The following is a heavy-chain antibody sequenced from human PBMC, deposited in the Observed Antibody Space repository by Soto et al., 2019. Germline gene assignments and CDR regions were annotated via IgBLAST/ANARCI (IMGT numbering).Heavy chain of an antibody. CDR3: ARGPLE. CDR1: GYTFTGYY. Sequence: ASVKVSCKASGYTFTGYYLHWVRQAPGQGPEWVGKIDPDSGDTDQSQKFQGRVTLTRDTAIDTAYMELTKLTLDDTAIYYCARGPLEWGQGTLVTVSS. V-gene: IGHV1-2*02. CDR2: IDPDSGDT. J-gene: IGHJ4*02.